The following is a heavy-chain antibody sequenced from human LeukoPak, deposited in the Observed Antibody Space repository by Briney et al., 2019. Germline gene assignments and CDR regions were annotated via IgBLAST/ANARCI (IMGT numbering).Heavy chain of an antibody. Sequence: GASVKVSCKVSGYSLTDLSMHWVRQAPEQGLEWMGGFDPDYGETFYAQKLQGRVTMTEDTSADTAYMELSSLRPDDTAVYYCASYGDPNDALDIWGQGTMVTVSS. D-gene: IGHD2-21*02. CDR2: FDPDYGET. J-gene: IGHJ3*02. CDR1: GYSLTDLS. V-gene: IGHV1-24*01. CDR3: ASYGDPNDALDI.